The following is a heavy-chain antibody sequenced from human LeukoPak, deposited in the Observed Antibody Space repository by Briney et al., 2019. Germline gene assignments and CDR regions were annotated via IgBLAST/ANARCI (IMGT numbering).Heavy chain of an antibody. J-gene: IGHJ4*02. D-gene: IGHD1-26*01. CDR3: ARGGSNAGY. CDR2: IYRGGNI. V-gene: IGHV3-66*01. CDR1: GFTVSNNY. Sequence: PGGSLRLSCAASGFTVSNNYMRWVRQAPGKGLEWVSFIYRGGNIYYADSVKGRFTLSRDDSKNTLYLQMLSLRVEDTAVYYCARGGSNAGYWGQGTLVAVSS.